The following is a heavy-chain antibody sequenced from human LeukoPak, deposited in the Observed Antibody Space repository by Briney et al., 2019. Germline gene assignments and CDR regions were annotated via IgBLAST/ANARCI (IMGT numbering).Heavy chain of an antibody. CDR3: ARGPGYSGYEAWY. CDR1: GGSISSYY. CDR2: IYYSGGT. Sequence: SETLSLTCTVSGGSISSYYWSWIRQPPGKGLEWIGYIYYSGGTNYNPSLKSRVTISVDTSKNQFSLKLSSVTAADTAVYYCARGPGYSGYEAWYWGQGTLVTVSS. V-gene: IGHV4-59*01. J-gene: IGHJ4*02. D-gene: IGHD5-12*01.